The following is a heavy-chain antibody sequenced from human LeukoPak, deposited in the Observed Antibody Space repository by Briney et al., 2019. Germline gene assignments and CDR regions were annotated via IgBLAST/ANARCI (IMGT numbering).Heavy chain of an antibody. D-gene: IGHD3-10*01. CDR2: IYYSGST. V-gene: IGHV4-39*07. Sequence: SETLSLTCTVSGGSISSGGYYWSWIRQPPGKGLEWIGSIYYSGSTYYNPSLKSRVTISVDTSKNQFSLKLSSVTAADTAVYYCAKDGSGSYNEQRPFDYWGQGTLVTVSS. CDR1: GGSISSGGYY. J-gene: IGHJ4*02. CDR3: AKDGSGSYNEQRPFDY.